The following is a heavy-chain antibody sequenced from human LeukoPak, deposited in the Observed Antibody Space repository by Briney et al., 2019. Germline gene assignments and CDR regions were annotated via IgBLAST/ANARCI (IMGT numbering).Heavy chain of an antibody. D-gene: IGHD2-21*01. CDR1: GGSIRSSRSS. CDR2: IYYSGST. CDR3: ARHSIAFDP. J-gene: IGHJ5*02. V-gene: IGHV4-39*01. Sequence: SETLSLTCTVSGGSIRSSRSSWAWIRQPPGKGLEWVGNIYYSGSTYYNPSLKSRVTISVDTSKNLFSLKLSSVTAVDTAIYYCARHSIAFDPWGQGTLVTVSS.